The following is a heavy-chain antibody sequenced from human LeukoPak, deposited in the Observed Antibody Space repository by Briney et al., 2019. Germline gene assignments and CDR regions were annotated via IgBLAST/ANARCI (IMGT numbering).Heavy chain of an antibody. Sequence: PGGSLRLSCAASGFTFSSYSMNWVRQAPGKGLEWVSNISSSSGTIYYADSVKGRFTISRDNAKNSLYLQMNSLRAEDTAVYYCARAADYGDYWVYWGQGTLVTVSS. J-gene: IGHJ4*02. CDR3: ARAADYGDYWVY. CDR2: ISSSSGTI. V-gene: IGHV3-48*01. D-gene: IGHD4-17*01. CDR1: GFTFSSYS.